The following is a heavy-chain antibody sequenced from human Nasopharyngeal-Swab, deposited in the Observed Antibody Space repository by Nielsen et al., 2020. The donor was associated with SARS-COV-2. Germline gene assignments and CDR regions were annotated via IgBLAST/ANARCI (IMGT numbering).Heavy chain of an antibody. D-gene: IGHD2-15*01. V-gene: IGHV1-46*01. Sequence: WVRQAPGQGLEWMGIINPSGSSTSYAQKFQGRVTMTRDTSTSTVYMELSSLKSEDTAVYYCARDGSRDIVVVVAATTSCYFDYWGQGTLVTVSS. J-gene: IGHJ4*02. CDR3: ARDGSRDIVVVVAATTSCYFDY. CDR2: INPSGSST.